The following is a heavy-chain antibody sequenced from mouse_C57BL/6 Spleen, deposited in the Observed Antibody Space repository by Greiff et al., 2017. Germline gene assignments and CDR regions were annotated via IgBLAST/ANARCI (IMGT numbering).Heavy chain of an antibody. CDR2: ILPGSGST. Sequence: VQLQQSGAELMKPGASVTLSCKATGYTFTGYWIEWVKQRPGHGLEWIGEILPGSGSTNCNEKFKGKATFTADTSSNTAYMRLSSLTTEDSAIYYCARWYYGSSLYYAMDYWGQGTSVTVSS. CDR1: GYTFTGYW. V-gene: IGHV1-9*01. J-gene: IGHJ4*01. D-gene: IGHD1-1*01. CDR3: ARWYYGSSLYYAMDY.